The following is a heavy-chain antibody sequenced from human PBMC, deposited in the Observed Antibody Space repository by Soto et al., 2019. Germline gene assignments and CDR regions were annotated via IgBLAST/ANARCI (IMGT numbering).Heavy chain of an antibody. Sequence: AGGSLRLSCAASGFTFDDYGMSWVRQAPGKGLEWVSGINWNGGSTGYADSVKGRFTISRDNAKNSLYLQMNSLRAEDTALYHCARGYPAESDYWGQGTLVTVSS. V-gene: IGHV3-20*01. CDR1: GFTFDDYG. CDR3: ARGYPAESDY. D-gene: IGHD5-18*01. J-gene: IGHJ4*02. CDR2: INWNGGST.